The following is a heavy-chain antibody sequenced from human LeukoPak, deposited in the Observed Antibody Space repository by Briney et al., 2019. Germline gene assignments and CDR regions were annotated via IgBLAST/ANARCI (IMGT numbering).Heavy chain of an antibody. CDR3: ARTAANDAFDI. J-gene: IGHJ3*02. D-gene: IGHD2-15*01. CDR2: IYSGGST. Sequence: GGSLRLSCAASGFTVSSKYMSWVRQAPGKGLEWVSVIYSGGSTYYTDSVKGRFTVSRDNSKNALYLQMNSLRAEDTAVYYCARTAANDAFDIWGQGTLVTVSS. CDR1: GFTVSSKY. V-gene: IGHV3-66*01.